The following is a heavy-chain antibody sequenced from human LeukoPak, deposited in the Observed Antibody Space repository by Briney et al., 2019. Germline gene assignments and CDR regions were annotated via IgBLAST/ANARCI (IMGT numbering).Heavy chain of an antibody. D-gene: IGHD3-9*01. Sequence: SETLSLTCTVSGGSINNYYWSWIRQPPGKGLEWIGYIYYIGSTNYNPSLKSRVIISVDTSKSQFSLNLTSVTAADTAVYYCVGILTGYYLRFDYWGQGSLVTVSS. CDR2: IYYIGST. J-gene: IGHJ4*02. V-gene: IGHV4-59*12. CDR1: GGSINNYY. CDR3: VGILTGYYLRFDY.